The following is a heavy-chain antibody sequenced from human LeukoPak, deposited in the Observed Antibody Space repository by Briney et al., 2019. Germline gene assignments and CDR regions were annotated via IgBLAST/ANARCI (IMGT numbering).Heavy chain of an antibody. Sequence: GASVKVSCKASGYTFTSYAMNRVRQAPGQGLEWMGWINTNTGNPTYAQGFTGRFVFSLDTSVSTAYLQISSLKAEDTAVYYCARSATRGEAGTWIQLWLHYYYYMDVWGKGTTVTVSS. V-gene: IGHV7-4-1*02. CDR1: GYTFTSYA. CDR3: ARSATRGEAGTWIQLWLHYYYYMDV. CDR2: INTNTGNP. D-gene: IGHD5-18*01. J-gene: IGHJ6*03.